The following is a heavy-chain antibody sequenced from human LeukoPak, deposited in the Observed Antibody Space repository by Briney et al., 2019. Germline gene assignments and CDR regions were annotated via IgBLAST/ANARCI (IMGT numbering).Heavy chain of an antibody. J-gene: IGHJ4*02. Sequence: SETLSLTCTVSGGSFSSGSYYWSWIRQPPGKGLEWIGYIYYSGSTNYNPSLKSRVTISVDTSKNQFSLKLSSVTAADTAVYYCARVLHGDYLSIGYWGQGTLVTVSS. CDR3: ARVLHGDYLSIGY. CDR2: IYYSGST. V-gene: IGHV4-61*01. CDR1: GGSFSSGSYY. D-gene: IGHD4-17*01.